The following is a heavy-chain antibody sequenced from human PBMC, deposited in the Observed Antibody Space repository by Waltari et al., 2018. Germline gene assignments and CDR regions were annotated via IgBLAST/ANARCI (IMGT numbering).Heavy chain of an antibody. CDR2: INPSGGST. CDR1: GYTFTSYA. CDR3: ARDGSIAAAGYWSYGMDV. Sequence: VSCKASGYTFTSYAMHWVRQAPGQRLEWMGIINPSGGSTSYAQKFQGRVTMTRDTSTSTVYMELSSLRSEDTAVYYCARDGSIAAAGYWSYGMDVWGQGTTVTVSS. J-gene: IGHJ6*02. V-gene: IGHV1-46*01. D-gene: IGHD6-13*01.